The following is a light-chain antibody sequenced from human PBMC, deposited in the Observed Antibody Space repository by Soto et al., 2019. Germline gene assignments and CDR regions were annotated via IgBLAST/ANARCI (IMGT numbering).Light chain of an antibody. V-gene: IGLV2-14*01. J-gene: IGLJ1*01. CDR2: DVS. Sequence: QSALTQPASVSGSPGQSITISCTGNSSDVGGDNYVSWYQQHPGKAPKLMIYDVSNRPSGVSNRFSGSKSGNTASLTISGLQAEDEADYYCSSYTSSSTRLYVFGTGTKVTVL. CDR1: SSDVGGDNY. CDR3: SSYTSSSTRLYV.